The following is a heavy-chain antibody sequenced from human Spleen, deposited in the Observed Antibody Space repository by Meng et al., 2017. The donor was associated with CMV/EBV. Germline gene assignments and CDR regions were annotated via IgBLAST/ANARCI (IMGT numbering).Heavy chain of an antibody. CDR1: GYTFTTYY. D-gene: IGHD1-14*01. V-gene: IGHV1-46*01. Sequence: CKASGYTFTTYYIHWVRQAPGQGLEWMGIINPTGGSTTYAQKFQDRVTMTRDTSRSTVYMDLSSLRSEDTAVYYCAMRSGGSLYYFDYWGRGTLVTVSS. J-gene: IGHJ4*02. CDR3: AMRSGGSLYYFDY. CDR2: INPTGGST.